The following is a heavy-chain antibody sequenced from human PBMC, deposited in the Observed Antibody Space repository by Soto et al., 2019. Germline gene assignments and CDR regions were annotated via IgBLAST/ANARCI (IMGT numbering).Heavy chain of an antibody. CDR2: ISYDGSNK. D-gene: IGHD3-10*01. Sequence: QVQLVESGGGVVQPGRSLRLSCAASGFTFSSYAMHWVRQAPGKGLEWVAVISYDGSNKYYADHVKGRFTISRDNSKNNLYLQMNSLRAEDTAVYYCARALLWFWELGSWFDPWGQGTLVTVSS. J-gene: IGHJ5*02. CDR1: GFTFSSYA. CDR3: ARALLWFWELGSWFDP. V-gene: IGHV3-30-3*01.